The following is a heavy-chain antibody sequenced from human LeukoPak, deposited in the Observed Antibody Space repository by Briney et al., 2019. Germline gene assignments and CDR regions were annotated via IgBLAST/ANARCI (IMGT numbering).Heavy chain of an antibody. Sequence: KRGGSREISLQGSGYTFTSYRSAGARRLHGKGRGGMGIIYPDDSDTRYSPSFQGQVTISADKSISTAYLQWSSLKASDTAMYYCARRSYGGKDYDYWGQGTLVTVSS. CDR2: IYPDDSDT. CDR1: GYTFTSYR. CDR3: ARRSYGGKDYDY. J-gene: IGHJ4*02. D-gene: IGHD4-23*01. V-gene: IGHV5-51*01.